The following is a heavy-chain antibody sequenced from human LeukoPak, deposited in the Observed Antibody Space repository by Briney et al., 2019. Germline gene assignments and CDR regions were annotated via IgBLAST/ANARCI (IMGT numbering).Heavy chain of an antibody. V-gene: IGHV3-53*01. Sequence: ETLSLTCAVYGGSFSGYYWSWVRQAPGKGLEWVSVIYSGGSTYYADSVKGRFTISRDNSKNTLYLQMNSLRAEDTAVYYCARGEGPDAFDIWGQGTMVTVSS. CDR1: GGSFSGYY. J-gene: IGHJ3*02. CDR3: ARGEGPDAFDI. CDR2: IYSGGST.